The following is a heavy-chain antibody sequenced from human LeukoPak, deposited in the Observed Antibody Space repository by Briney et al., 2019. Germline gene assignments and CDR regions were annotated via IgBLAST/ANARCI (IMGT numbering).Heavy chain of an antibody. CDR2: INPNSGGT. D-gene: IGHD6-13*01. Sequence: EASVKVSCKASGYTFTGYYMHWVRQAPGQGPEWMGWINPNSGGTNYAQKFQGWVTMTRDTSISTAYMELSRLRSDDTAVYYCARDSDSSSWGFDYWGQGALVTVSS. CDR3: ARDSDSSSWGFDY. J-gene: IGHJ4*02. CDR1: GYTFTGYY. V-gene: IGHV1-2*04.